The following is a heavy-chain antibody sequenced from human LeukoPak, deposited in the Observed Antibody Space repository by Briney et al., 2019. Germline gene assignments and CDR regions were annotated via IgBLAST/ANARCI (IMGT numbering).Heavy chain of an antibody. CDR3: AKDLAGSGSYSFDY. J-gene: IGHJ4*02. Sequence: GGSLRLSCAASGFTFSSYAMGWVRQAPGKGLEWVSAISGSGGSTYYADSVKGRFTISRDNSKNTLYLQMNSLRAEDTAVYYCAKDLAGSGSYSFDYWGQGTLVTVSS. V-gene: IGHV3-23*01. CDR1: GFTFSSYA. D-gene: IGHD1-26*01. CDR2: ISGSGGST.